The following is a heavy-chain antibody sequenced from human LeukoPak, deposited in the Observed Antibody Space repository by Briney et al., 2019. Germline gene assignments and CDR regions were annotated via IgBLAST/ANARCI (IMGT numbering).Heavy chain of an antibody. CDR1: GFTFSSYW. Sequence: GGSLRLSCAASGFTFSSYWMSWVRQAPGKGLEWVANIKQDGSEKYYVNSVKGRFTISRDNAKNSLYLQMNSLRAEDTAVYYCARDRGRGAFDIWGQGTMVTVSS. J-gene: IGHJ3*02. V-gene: IGHV3-7*01. CDR3: ARDRGRGAFDI. CDR2: IKQDGSEK. D-gene: IGHD3-10*01.